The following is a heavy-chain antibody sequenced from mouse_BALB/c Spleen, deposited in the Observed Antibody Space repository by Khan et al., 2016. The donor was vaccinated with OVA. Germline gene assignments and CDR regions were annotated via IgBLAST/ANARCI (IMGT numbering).Heavy chain of an antibody. CDR3: ARSNYSGSGLYAMDY. CDR2: IAPGSGST. V-gene: IGHV1S41*01. D-gene: IGHD1-1*01. Sequence: DLVMPGAAVTLSCKASGYTFTSYWINWIKQRPGQGLEWIGRIAPGSGSTSYKDMFKGKATLTVDASSSTAYIQLSSLSSEDSAVYFCARSNYSGSGLYAMDYWGQGTSVTVSS. J-gene: IGHJ4*01. CDR1: GYTFTSYW.